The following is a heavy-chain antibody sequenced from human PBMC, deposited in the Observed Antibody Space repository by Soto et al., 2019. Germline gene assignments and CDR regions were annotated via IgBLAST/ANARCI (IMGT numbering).Heavy chain of an antibody. CDR3: ARRGITGTFDF. CDR1: GGSISSYN. J-gene: IGHJ4*02. V-gene: IGHV4-59*08. CDR2: IYYSGST. Sequence: AETLVRNCSSSGGSISSYNRNWIRQPPGKGLEWIGYIYYSGSTNYNPSLKSRVTISVDTSKNQFSLKLSSVTAADTAVYYCARRGITGTFDFWGQGTLVTGTS. D-gene: IGHD1-20*01.